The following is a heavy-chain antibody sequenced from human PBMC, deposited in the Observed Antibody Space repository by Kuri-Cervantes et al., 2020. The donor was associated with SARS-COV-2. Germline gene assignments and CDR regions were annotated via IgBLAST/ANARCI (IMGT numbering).Heavy chain of an antibody. CDR2: ISSSSSYI. V-gene: IGHV3-21*01. J-gene: IGHJ5*02. CDR3: ARGGGLYYYDSGNWFDP. Sequence: GESLKISCAASGFTFSSYSMNWVRQAPGKGLEWVSSISSSSSYIYYADSVKGRFTISRDNAKNSLYLQMNSLRAEDTAVYYCARGGGLYYYDSGNWFDPWGQGTLVTVSS. D-gene: IGHD3-22*01. CDR1: GFTFSSYS.